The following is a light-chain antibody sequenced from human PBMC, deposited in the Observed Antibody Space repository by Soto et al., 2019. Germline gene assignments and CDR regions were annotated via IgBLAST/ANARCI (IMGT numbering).Light chain of an antibody. CDR3: QQLSGYPYT. J-gene: IGKJ2*01. Sequence: DIQMTQSPSFLSASVGDRVTITCRASQGISSYLAWYQQKPGKAPKLLIYAASTLQSGVPSRFSGSVSGTEFTLTISSLQPEDFATYYCQQLSGYPYTFGQGTKLEIK. V-gene: IGKV1-9*01. CDR2: AAS. CDR1: QGISSY.